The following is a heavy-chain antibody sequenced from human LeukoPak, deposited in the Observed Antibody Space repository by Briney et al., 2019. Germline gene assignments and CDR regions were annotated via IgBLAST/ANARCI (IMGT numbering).Heavy chain of an antibody. V-gene: IGHV4-61*08. CDR3: ARMYDSSGYAGGDAFDI. CDR2: IYYSGST. J-gene: IGHJ3*02. CDR1: GASISSGDYY. D-gene: IGHD3-22*01. Sequence: SETLSLTCTVSGASISSGDYYWSWIRQPPGKGLEWIGYIYYSGSTNYNPSLKSRVTISVDTSKNQFSLKLSSVTAADTAVYHCARMYDSSGYAGGDAFDIWGQGTMVTVSS.